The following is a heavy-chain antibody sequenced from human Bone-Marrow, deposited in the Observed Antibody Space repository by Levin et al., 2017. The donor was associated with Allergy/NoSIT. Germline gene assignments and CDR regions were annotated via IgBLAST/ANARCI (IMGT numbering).Heavy chain of an antibody. Sequence: ESLKISCAVSGESFSGYFWSWIRQSPGTGLEWLGEINHSGSTHYNPALKSRVTLSVDTTRKRVSLKLSFLTAADTAVYYCARGGEVPAQYFFDYWGQGTLVTVSS. J-gene: IGHJ4*02. D-gene: IGHD3-9*01. CDR3: ARGGEVPAQYFFDY. CDR2: INHSGST. V-gene: IGHV4-34*01. CDR1: GESFSGYF.